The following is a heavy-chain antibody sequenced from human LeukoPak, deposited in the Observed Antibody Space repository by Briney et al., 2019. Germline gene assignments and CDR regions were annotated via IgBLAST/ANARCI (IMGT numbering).Heavy chain of an antibody. CDR3: ARDSYDSSGNYLDS. CDR2: INPSGAGT. Sequence: ASVKVSCKASGYSFINYYIHWVRQAPGQGLEWMGIINPSGAGTSFAQKFRGRVTMTRDMSTSTVYMELNSLRSQDTAVYYCARDSYDSSGNYLDSWGQGTRVTVSS. J-gene: IGHJ4*02. D-gene: IGHD3-22*01. V-gene: IGHV1-46*01. CDR1: GYSFINYY.